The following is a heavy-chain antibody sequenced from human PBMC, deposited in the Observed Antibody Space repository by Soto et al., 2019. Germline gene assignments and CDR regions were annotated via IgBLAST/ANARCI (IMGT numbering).Heavy chain of an antibody. CDR1: GFTFSSYA. CDR2: ISYDGSNK. V-gene: IGHV3-30-3*01. D-gene: IGHD6-19*01. CDR3: ARDRGIAVAGPLDY. J-gene: IGHJ4*02. Sequence: GGSLRLSCAASGFTFSSYAMHWVRQAPGKGLEWVAVISYDGSNKYYADSVKGRFTISRDNSKNTLYLQMNSLRAEDTAVYYCARDRGIAVAGPLDYWGQGTLVTVSS.